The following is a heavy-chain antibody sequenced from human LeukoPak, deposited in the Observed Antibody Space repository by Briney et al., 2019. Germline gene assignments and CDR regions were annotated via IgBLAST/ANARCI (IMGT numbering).Heavy chain of an antibody. CDR1: GFSFSTYS. CDR2: ISGDSAYI. D-gene: IGHD3-10*01. J-gene: IGHJ4*02. CDR3: ARSPTYSSDTYREYDY. V-gene: IGHV3-21*01. Sequence: KPGGSLRLSCAASGFSFSTYSMHWVRQAPGKGLEWVSSISGDSAYIYYADSVKGRFTISRDNAENSLYLRMSSLRAEDTAVYFCARSPTYSSDTYREYDYWGQGTLVTVSS.